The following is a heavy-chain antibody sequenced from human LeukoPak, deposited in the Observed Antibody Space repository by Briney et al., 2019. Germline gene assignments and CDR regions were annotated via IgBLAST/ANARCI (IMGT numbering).Heavy chain of an antibody. V-gene: IGHV4-34*01. Sequence: SETLSLTCAVCGGSFSGYYWSWIRQPPGKGLEWIGEINHSGSTNYNPSLKSRVTISVDTSKNQFSLKLSSVTAADTAVYYCARVGVTTGDYYGMDVWGQGTTVTVSS. CDR1: GGSFSGYY. CDR2: INHSGST. CDR3: ARVGVTTGDYYGMDV. J-gene: IGHJ6*02. D-gene: IGHD4-17*01.